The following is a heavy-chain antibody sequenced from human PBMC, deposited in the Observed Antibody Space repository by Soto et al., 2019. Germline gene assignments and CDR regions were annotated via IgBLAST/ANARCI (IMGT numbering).Heavy chain of an antibody. D-gene: IGHD6-13*01. Sequence: GESLKISCQASGYSFISSWIGWVRQMPGKGLEWMGIIYPGDSDTRYSPSFQGQVNISADKSTSTAYLQWSSLNASDTATYYCARMMAASGTAFDYWGQGALVTVSS. V-gene: IGHV5-51*01. CDR2: IYPGDSDT. J-gene: IGHJ4*02. CDR3: ARMMAASGTAFDY. CDR1: GYSFISSW.